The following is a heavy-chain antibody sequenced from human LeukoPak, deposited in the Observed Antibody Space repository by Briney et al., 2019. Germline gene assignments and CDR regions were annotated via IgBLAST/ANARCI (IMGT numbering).Heavy chain of an antibody. Sequence: GGSLRLSCVASGFTFSNSWMAWVRQAPGKGLEWVANIKQDGGTKHYADSLRGRFTISRDNPKNSLYLRMNSLRSDDTAVYYCARDTVGSLDYWGQGILVTVAS. V-gene: IGHV3-7*01. CDR2: IKQDGGTK. CDR1: GFTFSNSW. CDR3: ARDTVGSLDY. D-gene: IGHD1-26*01. J-gene: IGHJ4*02.